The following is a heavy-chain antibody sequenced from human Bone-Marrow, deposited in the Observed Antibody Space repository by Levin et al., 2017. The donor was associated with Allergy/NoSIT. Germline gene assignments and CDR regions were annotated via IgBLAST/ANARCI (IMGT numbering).Heavy chain of an antibody. J-gene: IGHJ3*02. D-gene: IGHD2-15*01. CDR2: ISYDGSNK. V-gene: IGHV3-30*03. CDR3: AGRHYCSGGSCYSDFDAFDS. Sequence: GGSLRLSCAASRFSFSTYGMHWVRQAPGKGLEWVAVISYDGSNKYYADSVKGRFTISRDNAKNTLYLQMNSLRAEDTALYYCAGRHYCSGGSCYSDFDAFDSWGQGTMVTVSS. CDR1: RFSFSTYG.